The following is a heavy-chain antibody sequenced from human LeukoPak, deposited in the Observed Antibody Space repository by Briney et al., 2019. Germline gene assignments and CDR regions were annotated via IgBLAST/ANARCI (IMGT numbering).Heavy chain of an antibody. CDR1: GGTFSSYA. J-gene: IGHJ2*01. Sequence: SVKVSCKASGGTFSSYAISWVRQAPGQGLEWMGGIIPIFGTANYAQKFQGRVTITADKSTSTAYMELSSLRSEDTAVYYCVRYHYGDSNYWYFDLWGRGTLVTVSS. CDR3: VRYHYGDSNYWYFDL. V-gene: IGHV1-69*06. D-gene: IGHD4-17*01. CDR2: IIPIFGTA.